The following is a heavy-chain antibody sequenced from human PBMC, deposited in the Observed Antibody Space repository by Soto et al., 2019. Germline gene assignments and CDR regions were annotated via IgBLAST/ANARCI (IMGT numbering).Heavy chain of an antibody. CDR2: ISAKNGDT. V-gene: IGHV1-18*01. Sequence: QVHLVQSGAELKKPGASVRVSCKASGYSFTRNGISWVRQAPGQGLEWMGWISAKNGDTNYAQKFQGRVIMTTDTSTSTAYMELRSLRSEDTAVYYCVRDRDSDTWPSRDVWGQGTTVTVSS. D-gene: IGHD1-26*01. CDR1: GYSFTRNG. CDR3: VRDRDSDTWPSRDV. J-gene: IGHJ6*02.